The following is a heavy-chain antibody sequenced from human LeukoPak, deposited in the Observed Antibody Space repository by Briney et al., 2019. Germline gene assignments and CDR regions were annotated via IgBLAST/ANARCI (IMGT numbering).Heavy chain of an antibody. CDR3: ARSRYLDY. J-gene: IGHJ4*02. Sequence: GESLRLSCAASGFTFSSYAMSWVRQAPGKGLEWVANIKQDGSEKNYVDSVKGRFTISRNNAKNSLYLQMNSLRAEDTAVYYCARSRYLDYWGQGTLVTVFS. CDR2: IKQDGSEK. CDR1: GFTFSSYA. V-gene: IGHV3-7*01.